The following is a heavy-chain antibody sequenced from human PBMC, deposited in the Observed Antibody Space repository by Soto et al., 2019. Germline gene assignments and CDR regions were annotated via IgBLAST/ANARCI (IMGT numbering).Heavy chain of an antibody. CDR1: GGTFSSYA. J-gene: IGHJ6*02. D-gene: IGHD5-18*01. CDR2: IIPIFGTA. V-gene: IGHV1-69*01. CDR3: ASKWIQPLNYYYYYGMDV. Sequence: QVQLVQSGAEVKKPGSSVKVSCKASGGTFSSYAISWVRQAPGQGLEWMGGIIPIFGTANYAQKFQGRVTITADESTSTAYMELSSLRSEDTAVYYCASKWIQPLNYYYYYGMDVWGQGTTVTVSS.